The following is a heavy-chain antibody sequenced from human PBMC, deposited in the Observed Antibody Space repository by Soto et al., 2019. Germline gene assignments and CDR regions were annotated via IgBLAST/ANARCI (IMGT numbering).Heavy chain of an antibody. V-gene: IGHV3-30-3*01. CDR2: ISYDGSNK. J-gene: IGHJ6*02. CDR3: ASSPSITGTSYGMDV. D-gene: IGHD1-7*01. Sequence: QVQLVESGGGVVQPGRSLRLSCAASGFTFSSYAMHWVHQAPGKGLEWVAVISYDGSNKYYADSVKGRFTISRDNSKNTLYLQMNSLRAEDTAVYYCASSPSITGTSYGMDVWGQGTTVTVSS. CDR1: GFTFSSYA.